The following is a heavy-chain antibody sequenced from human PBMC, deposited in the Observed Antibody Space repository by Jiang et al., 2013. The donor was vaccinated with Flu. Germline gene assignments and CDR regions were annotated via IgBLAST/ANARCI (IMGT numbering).Heavy chain of an antibody. V-gene: IGHV4-4*02. CDR3: ASRRNLFFDYGDYAVPLQH. J-gene: IGHJ1*01. CDR1: GGSISSSNW. Sequence: VKPSGTLSLTCAVSGGSISSSNWWSWVRQPPGKGLEWIGEIYHSGSTNYNPSLKSRVTISVDKSKNQFSLKLSSVTAADTAVYYCASRRNLFFDYGDYAVPLQHWGQGTLVTVSS. CDR2: IYHSGST. D-gene: IGHD4-17*01.